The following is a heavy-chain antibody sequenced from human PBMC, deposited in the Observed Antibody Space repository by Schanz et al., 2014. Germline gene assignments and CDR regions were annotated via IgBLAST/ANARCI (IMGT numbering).Heavy chain of an antibody. CDR3: AKGRFGELSAFDI. CDR2: ISDSGTYT. D-gene: IGHD3-10*01. Sequence: EVQLVESGGGLVKPGGSLRLSCAASGFNFGSHGMHWVRQAPGKGLEWISYISDSGTYTNYADSVKGRFTISRDNAKSSLYLQMNSLRAEDTAVYYCAKGRFGELSAFDIWGQGTMVTDSS. J-gene: IGHJ3*02. V-gene: IGHV3-21*05. CDR1: GFNFGSHG.